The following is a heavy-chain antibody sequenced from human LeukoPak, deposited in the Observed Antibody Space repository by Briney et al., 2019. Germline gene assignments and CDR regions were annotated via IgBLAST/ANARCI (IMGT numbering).Heavy chain of an antibody. Sequence: ASVKVSCKASGGTFSSYAISWVRQAPGQGLEWMGWISAYNGNTNYAQKLQGRVTMTTDTSTSTAYMELRSLRSDDTAVYYCARTLAGGYFDYWGQGTLVTVSS. CDR2: ISAYNGNT. CDR1: GGTFSSYA. J-gene: IGHJ4*02. D-gene: IGHD3-10*01. V-gene: IGHV1-18*01. CDR3: ARTLAGGYFDY.